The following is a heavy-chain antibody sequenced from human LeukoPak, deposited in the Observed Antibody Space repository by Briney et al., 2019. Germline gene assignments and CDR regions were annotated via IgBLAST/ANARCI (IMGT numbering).Heavy chain of an antibody. J-gene: IGHJ4*02. D-gene: IGHD3-10*01. Sequence: PGGSLRLFCAASGFTFSDYGIHWVRQAPGKGLEWLAVFWSDGSNKYYADSVKGRFTISSDNSKKTLYLQMNSLRVGDTAVYYCVRASGSFDYWGQGTLVTVSS. CDR2: FWSDGSNK. CDR1: GFTFSDYG. V-gene: IGHV3-33*01. CDR3: VRASGSFDY.